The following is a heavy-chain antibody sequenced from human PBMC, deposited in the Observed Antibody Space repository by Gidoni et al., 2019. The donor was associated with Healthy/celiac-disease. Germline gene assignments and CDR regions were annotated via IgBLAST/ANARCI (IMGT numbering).Heavy chain of an antibody. CDR1: GFSLSTSGVG. CDR3: AHTWDDYDFWSGYSFDY. Sequence: QITLKESGPTLVKPTQTLTLTCTFSGFSLSTSGVGVGWIRQPPGKALEWLALIYWNDDKRYSPSLKSRLTITKDTSKNQVVLTMTNMDPVDTATYYCAHTWDDYDFWSGYSFDYWGQGTLVTVSS. J-gene: IGHJ4*02. CDR2: IYWNDDK. V-gene: IGHV2-5*01. D-gene: IGHD3-3*01.